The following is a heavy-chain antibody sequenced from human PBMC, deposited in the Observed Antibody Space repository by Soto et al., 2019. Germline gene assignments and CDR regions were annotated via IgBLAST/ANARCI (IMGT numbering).Heavy chain of an antibody. V-gene: IGHV1-69*12. Sequence: QVQLVQSGAEVKKPGSSVKVSCKASGGTFSSYAISWVRQAPGQGLEWMGGIIPIFGTANYAQKFQGRVTSTADECTSTACMELSSLRSEDTAVYYCAREAGASCSFSWYFDLWGRGTLVTVSS. D-gene: IGHD6-6*01. CDR1: GGTFSSYA. J-gene: IGHJ2*01. CDR2: IIPIFGTA. CDR3: AREAGASCSFSWYFDL.